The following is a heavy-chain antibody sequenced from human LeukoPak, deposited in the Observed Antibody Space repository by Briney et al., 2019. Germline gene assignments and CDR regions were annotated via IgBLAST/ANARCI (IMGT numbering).Heavy chain of an antibody. V-gene: IGHV3-74*01. CDR2: TNLHGTAV. CDR1: GLSFSNYW. CDR3: GRAFPPLRTSSAGDL. J-gene: IGHJ4*02. Sequence: PGGSLRLSCAVSGLSFSNYWMHWVRQAPGKGLVWVARTNLHGTAVDYADSVKGRFTISRDNSKNMLFLEMNSLRAEDTAVYYCGRAFPPLRTSSAGDLWGQGILVTVSS. D-gene: IGHD3-16*01.